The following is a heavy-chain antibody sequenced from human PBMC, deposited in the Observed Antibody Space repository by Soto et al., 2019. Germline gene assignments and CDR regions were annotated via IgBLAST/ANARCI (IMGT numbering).Heavy chain of an antibody. CDR2: IYYSGST. D-gene: IGHD6-13*01. V-gene: IGHV4-61*01. J-gene: IGHJ6*02. CDR3: ARDRSIAAAGTFYYYYYGMDV. Sequence: SESLSLTCTVSGGSVSSGSYYWSWIRQPPGKGLEWIGYIYYSGSTNYNPSLKSRVTISVHTSKNQFSLKLSSVTAADTAVYYCARDRSIAAAGTFYYYYYGMDVWGQGTTVTVSS. CDR1: GGSVSSGSYY.